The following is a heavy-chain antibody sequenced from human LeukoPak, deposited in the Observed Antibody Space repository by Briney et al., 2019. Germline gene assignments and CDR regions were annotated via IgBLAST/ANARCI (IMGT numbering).Heavy chain of an antibody. J-gene: IGHJ4*02. CDR2: IYYSGST. Sequence: SETLSLTCTVSGGSISSSSYYWGWIRQPPGKGLEWIGSIYYSGSTYYNPSLKSRVTISVDTSKNQFSVKLSSVTAADTAVYYCAREIPSREFDYWGQGTLVTVSS. D-gene: IGHD5-24*01. CDR1: GGSISSSSYY. V-gene: IGHV4-39*07. CDR3: AREIPSREFDY.